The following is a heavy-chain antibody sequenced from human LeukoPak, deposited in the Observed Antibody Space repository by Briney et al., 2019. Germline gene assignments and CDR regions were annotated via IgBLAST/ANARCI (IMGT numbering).Heavy chain of an antibody. CDR3: ARDSGCSGGKYYFDY. Sequence: GRSLRLSCAASGFTFSSYAMHWVRQAPGKGLEWVAVISYDGSNKYYADFVKGRFTISRDNSKITLYLQMDSLRAEGMAVYYCARDSGCSGGKYYFDYWGQGTLVTVFS. D-gene: IGHD6-19*01. J-gene: IGHJ4*02. V-gene: IGHV3-30-3*01. CDR1: GFTFSSYA. CDR2: ISYDGSNK.